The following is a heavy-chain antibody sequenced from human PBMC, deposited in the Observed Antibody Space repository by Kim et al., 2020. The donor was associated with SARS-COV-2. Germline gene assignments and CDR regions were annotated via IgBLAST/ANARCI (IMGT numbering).Heavy chain of an antibody. CDR1: GGSISSYY. D-gene: IGHD3-16*01. V-gene: IGHV4-4*07. J-gene: IGHJ6*03. CDR2: IYTSGST. CDR3: ARGGSVHNYYYYMDV. Sequence: SETLSLTCTVSGGSISSYYWSWIRQPAGKGLEWIGRIYTSGSTNYNPSLKSRVTMSVDTSKNQFSLKLSSVTAADTAVYYCARGGSVHNYYYYMDVWGKGTTVTVSS.